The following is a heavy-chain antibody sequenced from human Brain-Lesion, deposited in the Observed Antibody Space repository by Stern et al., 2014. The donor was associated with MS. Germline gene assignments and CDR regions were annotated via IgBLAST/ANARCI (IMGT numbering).Heavy chain of an antibody. CDR2: IFNSGST. Sequence: VQLVQSGPGLVKPSQTLSLSCTVSGGSISSGGYYWSWIRQPAGKGLEWIGRIFNSGSTRYNPSLKSRVTLSIDTSKNQFPLRLTSMTAADTAVYYCARGRVVPGFQYYATDVWGQGTTVIVSS. J-gene: IGHJ6*02. CDR1: GGSISSGGYY. D-gene: IGHD2-2*01. V-gene: IGHV4-61*02. CDR3: ARGRVVPGFQYYATDV.